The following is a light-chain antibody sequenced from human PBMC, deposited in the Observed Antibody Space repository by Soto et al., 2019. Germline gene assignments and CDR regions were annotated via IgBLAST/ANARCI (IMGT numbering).Light chain of an antibody. CDR1: SSDVGGYNY. Sequence: QSVLTQPASVSGSPGQSITISCTGTSSDVGGYNYVSWYQLHPGKAPKLMVYEVSNRPSGVSNRFSGSKSGNTASLTISGLQAEDEADYYCSSYTSSTHYVFGTGTKVTVL. CDR3: SSYTSSTHYV. J-gene: IGLJ1*01. CDR2: EVS. V-gene: IGLV2-14*01.